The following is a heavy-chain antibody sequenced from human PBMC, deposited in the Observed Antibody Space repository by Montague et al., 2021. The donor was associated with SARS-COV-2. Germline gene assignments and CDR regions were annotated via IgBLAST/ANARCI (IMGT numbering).Heavy chain of an antibody. CDR3: ARIPVGSKYYFDF. Sequence: CAISGDSVSSNIATWNWIRQSPSRGLEWLGRTYYRPKWCNDYAESVKSRITIDPDTSKHQFSLHLNSVTPEDTAVYYCARIPVGSKYYFDFWGQGTLVTVSS. CDR2: TYYRPKWCN. J-gene: IGHJ4*02. V-gene: IGHV6-1*01. D-gene: IGHD2-2*01. CDR1: GDSVSSNIAT.